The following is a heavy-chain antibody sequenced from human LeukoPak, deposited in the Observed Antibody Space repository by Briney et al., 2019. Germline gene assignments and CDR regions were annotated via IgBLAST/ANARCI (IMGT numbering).Heavy chain of an antibody. J-gene: IGHJ4*02. CDR3: AKADGSGWSHDFFDH. CDR1: GFSFSDFW. CDR2: IDSSGGGT. D-gene: IGHD6-19*01. V-gene: IGHV3-23*01. Sequence: GGSLRLSCAASGFSFSDFWMSWVRQTPGKGLEWVSLIDSSGGGTYYADSVKGRFIISRDNSKNTLYLQMNSLRAEDTAIFYCAKADGSGWSHDFFDHWGQATLLTVSS.